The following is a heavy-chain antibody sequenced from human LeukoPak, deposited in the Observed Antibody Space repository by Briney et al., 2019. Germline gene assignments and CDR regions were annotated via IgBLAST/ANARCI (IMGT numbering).Heavy chain of an antibody. D-gene: IGHD6-6*01. CDR2: INPSGGST. J-gene: IGHJ4*02. CDR3: ARAEQLAEFDY. CDR1: GYTFTSYD. Sequence: ASVKVSCKASGYTFTSYDMHWVRQAPGQGLEWMGIINPSGGSTSYAQKFQGRVTMTRDTSTSTVYMELSSLRSEDTAVYYCARAEQLAEFDYWGQGTLVTVSS. V-gene: IGHV1-46*01.